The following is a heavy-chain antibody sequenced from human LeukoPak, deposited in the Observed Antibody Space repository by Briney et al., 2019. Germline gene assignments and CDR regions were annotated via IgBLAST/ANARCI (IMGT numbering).Heavy chain of an antibody. CDR1: GYSNSSGYY. D-gene: IGHD2-2*02. CDR2: IYHSGST. CDR3: ARSYTAPGAFDI. V-gene: IGHV4-38-2*01. Sequence: SETLSLTCAVSGYSNSSGYYWGWIRQPPGKGLEWIGSIYHSGSTYYNPSLKSRVTISVDTSKNQFSLKLGSVTAADTAVYYCARSYTAPGAFDIWGQGTMVTVSS. J-gene: IGHJ3*02.